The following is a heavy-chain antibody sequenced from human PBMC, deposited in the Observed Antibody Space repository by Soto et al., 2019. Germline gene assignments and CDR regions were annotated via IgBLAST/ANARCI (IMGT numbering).Heavy chain of an antibody. CDR1: GYTFTSYD. V-gene: IGHV1-8*01. D-gene: IGHD6-13*01. CDR3: ARERSAAGTGWFDP. J-gene: IGHJ5*02. CDR2: MNPNSGNT. Sequence: QVQLVQSGAEVKKPGASVKVSCKASGYTFTSYDINWVRQATGQGLAWMGWMNPNSGNTGYAQKFQGRVTMTRNTSISTAYMELSSLRSEDTAVYYCARERSAAGTGWFDPWGQGTLVTVSS.